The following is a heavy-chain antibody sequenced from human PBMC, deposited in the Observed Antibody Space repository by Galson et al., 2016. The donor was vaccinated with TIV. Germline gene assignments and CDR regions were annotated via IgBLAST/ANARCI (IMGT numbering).Heavy chain of an antibody. CDR2: ISASNGDT. CDR3: ARESGCSSGTGYSRAFDD. D-gene: IGHD2-2*02. J-gene: IGHJ4*02. V-gene: IGHV1-18*04. CDR1: GYTFGHCG. Sequence: SGYTFGHCGISWMRQAPGQGLEWVGWISASNGDTNYARKFQGRITMTKDTFTSTVFMELRSLRSEDTAVFYCARESGCSSGTGYSRAFDDWGQGTPVTVSS.